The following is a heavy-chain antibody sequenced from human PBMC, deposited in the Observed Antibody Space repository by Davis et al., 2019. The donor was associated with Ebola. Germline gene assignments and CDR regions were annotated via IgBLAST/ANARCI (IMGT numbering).Heavy chain of an antibody. CDR3: AREEGSGWLPVDY. CDR2: ISSSSSYI. Sequence: GESLKISCAASGFTFSSYSMNWVRQAPGKGLEWVSSISSSSSYIYQADSVKGRFTISRDNAKNSLYLQMNSLRAEDTAVYYCAREEGSGWLPVDYWGQGTLVTVSS. CDR1: GFTFSSYS. D-gene: IGHD6-19*01. V-gene: IGHV3-21*01. J-gene: IGHJ4*02.